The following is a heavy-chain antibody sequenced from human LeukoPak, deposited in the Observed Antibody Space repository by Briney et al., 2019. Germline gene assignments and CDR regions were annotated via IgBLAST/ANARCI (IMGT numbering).Heavy chain of an antibody. J-gene: IGHJ4*02. V-gene: IGHV3-23*01. Sequence: GGSLRLSCAASGFTFDDYGMSWVRQAPGKGLEWVSAISGSGGSTYYADSVKGRFTISRDNSKNTLYLQMNSLRAEDTAVYYCAKTPAYDIPGIAHFDYWGQGTLVTVSS. D-gene: IGHD3-9*01. CDR1: GFTFDDYG. CDR3: AKTPAYDIPGIAHFDY. CDR2: ISGSGGST.